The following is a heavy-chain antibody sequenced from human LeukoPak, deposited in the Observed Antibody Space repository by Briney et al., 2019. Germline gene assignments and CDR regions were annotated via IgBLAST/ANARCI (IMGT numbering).Heavy chain of an antibody. J-gene: IGHJ4*02. CDR1: GFTFSNAW. Sequence: GGSLRLSCAASGFTFSNAWMSWVRQAPGKGLEWVSSIGSSSSHIYYADSVKGRVTVSRDSADNSVYLQMNSLRVEDTAVYYCVRLWLRWGIDYWGQGSLVTVSS. CDR2: IGSSSSHI. CDR3: VRLWLRWGIDY. D-gene: IGHD5-12*01. V-gene: IGHV3-21*01.